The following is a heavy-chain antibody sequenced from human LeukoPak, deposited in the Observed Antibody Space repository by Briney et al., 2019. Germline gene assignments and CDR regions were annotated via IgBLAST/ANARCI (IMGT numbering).Heavy chain of an antibody. D-gene: IGHD6-13*01. V-gene: IGHV4-4*07. Sequence: SETLSLTCTVSGGSISSYYWSWIRQPAGKGLEGIGRIYTSGSTNYNPSLKSRVTMSVDTSKNQFSLKLSYVTAADTAVYYCARSSLVEGWFDPWGQGTLVTVSS. CDR3: ARSSLVEGWFDP. CDR1: GGSISSYY. J-gene: IGHJ5*02. CDR2: IYTSGST.